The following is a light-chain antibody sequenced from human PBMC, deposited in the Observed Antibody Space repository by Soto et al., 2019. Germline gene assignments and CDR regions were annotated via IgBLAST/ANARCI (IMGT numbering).Light chain of an antibody. V-gene: IGLV2-14*01. Sequence: QSVLTQPASVSGSPGQSIAISCTGTSTDVGGYNYVSWYQQHPGKAPKLMIYEVSNRPSGVSNRFSGAKSGNTASLTISGLQAEDEADYYCSSYTSDSTLVLGGGTKVTVL. J-gene: IGLJ3*02. CDR3: SSYTSDSTLV. CDR1: STDVGGYNY. CDR2: EVS.